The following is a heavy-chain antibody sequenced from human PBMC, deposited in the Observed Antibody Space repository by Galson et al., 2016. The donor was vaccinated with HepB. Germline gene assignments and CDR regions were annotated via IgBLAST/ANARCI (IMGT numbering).Heavy chain of an antibody. CDR2: ISGSAESR. CDR3: AKTDHYDSSGDPPPDYFAN. D-gene: IGHD3-22*01. V-gene: IGHV3-23*01. CDR1: GFTFSRYA. Sequence: SLRLSCAASGFTFSRYAMSWVRQAPGKGLVWVSTISGSAESRYSTDSVKGRFTISRDNSKNTLFLQMDSLRADDTAVYYCAKTDHYDSSGDPPPDYFANWGQGTLVTVSS. J-gene: IGHJ4*02.